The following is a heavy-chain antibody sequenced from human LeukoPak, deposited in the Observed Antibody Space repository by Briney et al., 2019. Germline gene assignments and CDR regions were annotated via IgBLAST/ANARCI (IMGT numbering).Heavy chain of an antibody. Sequence: GGSLRLSCAASGFTFSDYYMSWIRQAPGKGLEWVSYISSSGSTIYYADSVKGRFTISRDNAKNSLYLQMNSLRAEDTAVYYCVREEVGAKKNDAFDIWGQGTMVTVSS. CDR1: GFTFSDYY. D-gene: IGHD1-26*01. CDR2: ISSSGSTI. CDR3: VREEVGAKKNDAFDI. J-gene: IGHJ3*02. V-gene: IGHV3-11*01.